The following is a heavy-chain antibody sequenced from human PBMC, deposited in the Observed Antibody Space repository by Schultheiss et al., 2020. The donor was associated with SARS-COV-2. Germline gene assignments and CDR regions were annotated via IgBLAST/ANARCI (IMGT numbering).Heavy chain of an antibody. CDR3: ARDRFSCTGSTCYGGFDY. CDR1: GFTFSSYD. CDR2: IGTAGDP. Sequence: GGSLRLSCAASGFTFSSYDMHWVRQATGKGLEWVSAIGTAGDPYYPGSVKGRFTISRDNSKNTLYLQMNSLRAEDTAVYYCARDRFSCTGSTCYGGFDYWGQGTLVTVSS. J-gene: IGHJ4*02. D-gene: IGHD2-15*01. V-gene: IGHV3-13*05.